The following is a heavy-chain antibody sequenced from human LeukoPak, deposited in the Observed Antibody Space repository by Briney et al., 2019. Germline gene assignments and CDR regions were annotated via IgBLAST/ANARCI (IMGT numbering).Heavy chain of an antibody. CDR2: INPQNGGT. Sequence: ASVKVSCKASGFTFTAYYIHWVRQAPGQGLEWMGWINPQNGGTTYAQNFQGRVTMTRDTSISTAYMELSRLRSDDTAVYYCARAGSTNFLDYWGQGTLVTVSS. D-gene: IGHD2/OR15-2a*01. J-gene: IGHJ4*02. CDR1: GFTFTAYY. CDR3: ARAGSTNFLDY. V-gene: IGHV1-2*02.